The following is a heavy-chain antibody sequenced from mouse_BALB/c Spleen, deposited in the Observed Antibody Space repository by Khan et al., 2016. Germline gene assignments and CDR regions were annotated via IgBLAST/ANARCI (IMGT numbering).Heavy chain of an antibody. D-gene: IGHD1-1*01. J-gene: IGHJ2*01. CDR2: ISSGGTT. CDR1: GFTFSTYA. V-gene: IGHV5-6-5*01. Sequence: EVELVESGGGLVKPGGSLKLSCAASGFTFSTYAMSWVRQTPEKRLEWVASISSGGTTYYPDSLKGRFTISRDNARNILYVQMSSLRSEDTAMYYGARGVTTVVDYFDYWGQGTTRTVSA. CDR3: ARGVTTVVDYFDY.